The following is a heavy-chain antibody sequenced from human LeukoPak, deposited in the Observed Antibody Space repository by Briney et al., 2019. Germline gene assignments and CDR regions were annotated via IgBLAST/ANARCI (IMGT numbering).Heavy chain of an antibody. CDR1: GGSISSGGYY. V-gene: IGHV4-30-2*01. CDR2: IYHSGST. Sequence: SETLSLTCTVSGGSISSGGYYWSWIRQPPGKGLEWIGYIYHSGSTYYNPSLKSRVTISVDRSKNQFSLKLSSVTAADTAVYYCARGLAVVVPAAMRHWYFDLWGRGTLVTVSS. J-gene: IGHJ2*01. D-gene: IGHD2-2*01. CDR3: ARGLAVVVPAAMRHWYFDL.